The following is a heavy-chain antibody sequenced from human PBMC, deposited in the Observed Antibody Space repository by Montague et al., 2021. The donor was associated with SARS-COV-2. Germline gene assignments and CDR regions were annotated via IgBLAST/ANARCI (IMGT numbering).Heavy chain of an antibody. Sequence: IYYSGSTYYNPSLKSRVTISVDTSKNQFSLKLSSVTAADTAVYYCARQGSGGYDNWFDPWGQGTLVTFSS. J-gene: IGHJ5*02. V-gene: IGHV4-39*01. D-gene: IGHD1-26*01. CDR3: ARQGSGGYDNWFDP. CDR2: IYYSGST.